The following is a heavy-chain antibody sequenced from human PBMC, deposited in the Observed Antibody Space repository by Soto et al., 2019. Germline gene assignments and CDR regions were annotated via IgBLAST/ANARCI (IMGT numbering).Heavy chain of an antibody. Sequence: QVQLVESGGGLVKPGGSLRLSCVASGFTFSDYYMSWIRQAPGKGLEWVSYISSSGSTIYYADSVKGRFTISRDNAKNTLCLRRNSVRAQNTAVYYTARGRVAAPMVTYHNDSSIAVWGPGTGVTAPS. CDR1: GFTFSDYY. J-gene: IGHJ6*02. CDR3: ARGRVAAPMVTYHNDSSIAV. CDR2: ISSSGSTI. D-gene: IGHD5-18*01. V-gene: IGHV3-11*01.